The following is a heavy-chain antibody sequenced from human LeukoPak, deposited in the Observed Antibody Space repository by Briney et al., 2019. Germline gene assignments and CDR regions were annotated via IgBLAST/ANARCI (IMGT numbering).Heavy chain of an antibody. D-gene: IGHD2-2*01. CDR2: IIPNSGGT. CDR3: ARADYGVPAEIDY. CDR1: GGTFSSYA. J-gene: IGHJ4*02. V-gene: IGHV1-2*02. Sequence: ASVKVSCKASGGTFSSYAISWVRQAPGQGLEWMGGIIPNSGGTNYAQKFQGRVTMIRDTSISTAYMDLTRLTSDDTAVYYCARADYGVPAEIDYWGQGTLVTVSS.